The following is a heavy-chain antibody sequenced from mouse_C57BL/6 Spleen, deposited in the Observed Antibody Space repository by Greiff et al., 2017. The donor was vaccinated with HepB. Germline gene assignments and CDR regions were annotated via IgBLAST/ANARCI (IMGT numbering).Heavy chain of an antibody. Sequence: QVQLQQPGAELVKPGASVKLSCKASGYTFTRYWMHWVKQRPGQGLEWIGMIHPNSGSTNYNEKFKSKATLTVDKSSSTAYIQLSSLTSEDSAVYYCAISFTVVRGYWGQGTTLTVSS. D-gene: IGHD1-1*01. V-gene: IGHV1-64*01. CDR1: GYTFTRYW. CDR2: IHPNSGST. CDR3: AISFTVVRGY. J-gene: IGHJ2*01.